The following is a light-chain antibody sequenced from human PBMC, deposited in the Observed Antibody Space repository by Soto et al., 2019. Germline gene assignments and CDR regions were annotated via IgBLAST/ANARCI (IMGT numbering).Light chain of an antibody. CDR2: VNSDGSH. CDR1: SGHSSSA. V-gene: IGLV4-69*01. CDR3: QTWGAGIQWV. J-gene: IGLJ3*02. Sequence: QLVLTQSPSASAPLEASVKLTCTLSSGHSSSAIAWHQQQPEKGPRYLMKVNSDGSHKKGDGIPDRFSGSSSGAERYLTISSLQSEDEGDYYCQTWGAGIQWVFGGGTKLTVL.